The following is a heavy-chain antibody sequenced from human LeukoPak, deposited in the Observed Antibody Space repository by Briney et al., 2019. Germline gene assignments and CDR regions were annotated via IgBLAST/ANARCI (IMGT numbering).Heavy chain of an antibody. J-gene: IGHJ5*02. Sequence: GGSLRLSCAASGFTFSSYSMNWVRQAPGEGLEWVSSISSSSSYIYYADSVKGRFTISRDNAKNSLYLQMDSLRAEDTAVYYCARGNYGDYGDWFDPWGQGTLVTVSS. CDR1: GFTFSSYS. CDR3: ARGNYGDYGDWFDP. V-gene: IGHV3-21*01. D-gene: IGHD4-17*01. CDR2: ISSSSSYI.